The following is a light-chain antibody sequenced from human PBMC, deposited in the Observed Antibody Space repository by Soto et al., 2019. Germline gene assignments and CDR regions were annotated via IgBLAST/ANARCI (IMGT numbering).Light chain of an antibody. CDR1: QSISSG. CDR3: QQYNSSPLT. Sequence: DIQMTQSPSTLSAFVRDRVTITCRANQSISSGLAWYQQKPGKAPNLLIYEASSLQSGVPSRFSGSGSGAEFTLTISSLQPDDFATYYCQQYNSSPLTFGGGTKVEIK. CDR2: EAS. J-gene: IGKJ4*01. V-gene: IGKV1-5*01.